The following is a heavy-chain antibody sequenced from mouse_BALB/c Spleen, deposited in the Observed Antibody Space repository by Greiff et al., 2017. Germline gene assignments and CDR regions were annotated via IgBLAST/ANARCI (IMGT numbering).Heavy chain of an antibody. CDR2: ISSGSSTI. J-gene: IGHJ4*01. Sequence: DVQLVESGGGLVQPGGSRKLSCAASGFTFSSFGMHWVRQAPEKGLEWVAYISSGSSTIYYADTVKGRFTISRDNPKNTLFLQMTSLRSEDTAMYYCAREGWAMDYWGQGTSDTVSS. CDR3: AREGWAMDY. D-gene: IGHD2-3*01. CDR1: GFTFSSFG. V-gene: IGHV5-17*02.